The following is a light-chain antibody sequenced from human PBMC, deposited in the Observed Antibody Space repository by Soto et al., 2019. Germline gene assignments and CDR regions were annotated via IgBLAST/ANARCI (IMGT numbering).Light chain of an antibody. J-gene: IGLJ2*01. V-gene: IGLV1-44*01. Sequence: QSVLTQPPSVSGAPGQRVTISCTGSSSNIGAGYDVHWYQQLPGTAPKLLIYTNDQRPSGVPDRFSASKSGTSASLAISGLQSEDEADYFCAAWDDSLNGPVFGGGTKLTVL. CDR3: AAWDDSLNGPV. CDR2: TND. CDR1: SSNIGAGYD.